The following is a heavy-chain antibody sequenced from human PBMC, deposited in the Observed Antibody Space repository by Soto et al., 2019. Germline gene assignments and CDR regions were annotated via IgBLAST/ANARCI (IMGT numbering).Heavy chain of an antibody. J-gene: IGHJ3*02. Sequence: QVQLEQSGAEVKKPGASVKVSCKASGYTFSSWDINWVRQATGQGLEWMGWVDPHPDNRGYALKCQGRVTLIRDSSISTVYMELSSLRSEDTVVYYWAINRTTSLWGFDIWGQGKMVTVSS. D-gene: IGHD3-16*01. CDR1: GYTFSSWD. CDR2: VDPHPDNR. CDR3: AINRTTSLWGFDI. V-gene: IGHV1-8*01.